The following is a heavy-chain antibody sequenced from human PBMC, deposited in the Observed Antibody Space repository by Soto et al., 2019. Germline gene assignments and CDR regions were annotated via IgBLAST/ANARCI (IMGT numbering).Heavy chain of an antibody. Sequence: SDTLSLTCAVYGGSFTGYYWTWIRQPPGTGLEWIGEINHSGSTNYNPSLKSRVTISVDTSKNQFSLKLTSVTAADTAVYYCARDKITGFFDYWGQGSLVTVS. J-gene: IGHJ4*02. D-gene: IGHD2-8*02. V-gene: IGHV4-34*01. CDR3: ARDKITGFFDY. CDR2: INHSGST. CDR1: GGSFTGYY.